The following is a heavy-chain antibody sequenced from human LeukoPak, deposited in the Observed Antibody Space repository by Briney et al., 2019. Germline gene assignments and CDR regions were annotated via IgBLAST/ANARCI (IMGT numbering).Heavy chain of an antibody. Sequence: GGSLRLSCAASQFTFSSYAMSWVRQAPGKGLEWVSGISSIGGSTVYADSVQGRFTISRDNSKNALYLQMNSLRAEDTAVYYCAKDIVVVTAGSNAFDIWGQGTMVTVSS. CDR3: AKDIVVVTAGSNAFDI. V-gene: IGHV3-23*01. D-gene: IGHD2-21*02. CDR1: QFTFSSYA. J-gene: IGHJ3*02. CDR2: ISSIGGST.